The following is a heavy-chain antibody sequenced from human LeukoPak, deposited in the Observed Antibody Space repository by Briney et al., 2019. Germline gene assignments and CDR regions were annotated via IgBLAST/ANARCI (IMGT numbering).Heavy chain of an antibody. V-gene: IGHV3-21*01. CDR3: ARTFRGAGGGYYYYMDV. J-gene: IGHJ6*03. D-gene: IGHD3-10*01. CDR1: GFTFSKNG. Sequence: GGSLRLSCAASGFTFSKNGMHWVRQAPGKGLEWVSSISSSSSYIYYADSVKGRFTISRDNAKNSLYLQMNSLRAEDTAVYYCARTFRGAGGGYYYYMDVWGKGTTVTVSS. CDR2: ISSSSSYI.